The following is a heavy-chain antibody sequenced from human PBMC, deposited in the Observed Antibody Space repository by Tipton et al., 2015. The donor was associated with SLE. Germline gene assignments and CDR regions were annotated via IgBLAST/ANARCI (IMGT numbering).Heavy chain of an antibody. J-gene: IGHJ4*02. Sequence: SLRLSCAASGFTFSSYAMSWVRQAPGRGLEWVSLIYSGGSTYYADSVKGRFTISRDNSKNTLYLQMNSLRAEDTAVYYCAKERGSSSDYWGQGTLVTVSS. V-gene: IGHV3-23*03. CDR1: GFTFSSYA. D-gene: IGHD6-6*01. CDR2: IYSGGST. CDR3: AKERGSSSDY.